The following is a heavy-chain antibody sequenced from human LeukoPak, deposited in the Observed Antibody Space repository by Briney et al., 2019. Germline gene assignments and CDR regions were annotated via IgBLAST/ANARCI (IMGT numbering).Heavy chain of an antibody. CDR1: GFTFSSYW. V-gene: IGHV3-74*01. D-gene: IGHD3-9*01. J-gene: IGHJ5*02. CDR2: INSDGSST. Sequence: GGSLRLSCAASGFTFSSYWMHWVRQAPGKGLVWVSRINSDGSSTSYADSVKGRFTISRDNAKNTLYLQMNSLRAEGTAVYYCARIRGNFDWFNWFDPWGQGTLVTVSS. CDR3: ARIRGNFDWFNWFDP.